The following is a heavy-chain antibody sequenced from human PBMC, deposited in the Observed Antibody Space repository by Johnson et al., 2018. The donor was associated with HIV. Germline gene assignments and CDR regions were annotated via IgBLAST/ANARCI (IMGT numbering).Heavy chain of an antibody. CDR1: GFIFGNYW. J-gene: IGHJ3*02. Sequence: VQVVESGGALVQPGGSLRLSCAASGFIFGNYWMTWIRQAPGKGPEWVANIDLGGSLTNYVDSVKGRFIISRDNGRNLVYLQMNSLKTEDTAVYYCTTIKPELPTLNDAFDIWGQGTMVTVSS. V-gene: IGHV3-7*05. D-gene: IGHD1-26*01. CDR2: IDLGGSLT. CDR3: TTIKPELPTLNDAFDI.